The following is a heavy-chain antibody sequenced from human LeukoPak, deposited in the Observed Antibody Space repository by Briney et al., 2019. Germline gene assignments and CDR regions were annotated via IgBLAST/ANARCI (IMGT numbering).Heavy chain of an antibody. J-gene: IGHJ5*02. Sequence: GGSLRLSCSASGFTFSSHALHWVRQAPGKGLEYVSGLSHNGGNTYYADSVKGRFTISRDNSRNTLYLQTSSLRDADTAVYYCARDIWFDPRGQGTLVTVSS. CDR3: ARDIWFDP. CDR2: LSHNGGNT. V-gene: IGHV3-64D*09. CDR1: GFTFSSHA.